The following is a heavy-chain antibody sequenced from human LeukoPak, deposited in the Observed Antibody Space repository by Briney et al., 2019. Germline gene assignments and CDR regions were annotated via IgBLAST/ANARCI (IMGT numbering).Heavy chain of an antibody. CDR3: ARVHSGYDYFDY. V-gene: IGHV3-30*04. Sequence: PGGSLRLSCAASGFTFSSYAMHWVRKAPGKGLEWVAVISYDGSNKYYADSVKGRFTISRDNSKNTLYLQMNSLRAEDTAVYYCARVHSGYDYFDYWGQGTLVTVSS. D-gene: IGHD5-12*01. CDR1: GFTFSSYA. CDR2: ISYDGSNK. J-gene: IGHJ4*02.